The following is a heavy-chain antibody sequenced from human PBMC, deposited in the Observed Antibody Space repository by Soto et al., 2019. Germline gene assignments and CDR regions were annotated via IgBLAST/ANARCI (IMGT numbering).Heavy chain of an antibody. CDR2: IYYSGST. J-gene: IGHJ6*03. Sequence: SETLSLTCTVSGGSISSYYWSWIRQPPGKGLEWIGYIYYSGSTNYNPSLKSRVTISVDTSKNQFSLKLSSVTAADTAVYYCARHGGQLLPWDYYYYYYMYVCGKGTTVTVSS. CDR1: GGSISSYY. V-gene: IGHV4-59*08. D-gene: IGHD2-2*01. CDR3: ARHGGQLLPWDYYYYYYMYV.